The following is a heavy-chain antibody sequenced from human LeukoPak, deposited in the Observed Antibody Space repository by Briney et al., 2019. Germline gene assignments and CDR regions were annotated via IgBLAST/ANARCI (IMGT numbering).Heavy chain of an antibody. CDR1: GFTFGDYA. D-gene: IGHD2-21*01. CDR3: TTIVEVLWWGANFDY. J-gene: IGHJ4*02. V-gene: IGHV3-49*03. CDR2: IRSKAYGGTT. Sequence: GGSLRLSCTASGFTFGDYAMSWFRQAPGKGLEWVGFIRSKAYGGTTEYAASVKGRFTISRDDSKSIAYLQMNSLKTEDTAVYYCTTIVEVLWWGANFDYWGQGTLVTVSS.